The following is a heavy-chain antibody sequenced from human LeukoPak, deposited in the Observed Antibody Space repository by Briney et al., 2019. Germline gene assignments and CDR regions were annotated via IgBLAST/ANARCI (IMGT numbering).Heavy chain of an antibody. Sequence: GGSLRLSCAASGFTFSSYWMSWVRQAPGKGLEWVSAFSGSGGSTYYADSVKGRFTISRDNSKNTLYLQMNSLRAGDTAVYYCATSGLSRFGFWGQGTLVTVSP. D-gene: IGHD2/OR15-2a*01. J-gene: IGHJ4*02. CDR3: ATSGLSRFGF. CDR2: FSGSGGST. V-gene: IGHV3-23*01. CDR1: GFTFSSYW.